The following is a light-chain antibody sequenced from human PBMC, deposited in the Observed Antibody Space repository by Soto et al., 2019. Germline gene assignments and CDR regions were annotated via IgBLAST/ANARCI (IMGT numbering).Light chain of an antibody. CDR1: SGDIGSYNR. Sequence: SALTQPASVSGSPGPSITISCTGTSGDIGSYNRVSWYQQHPGKAPKLIIYEVNDRPSGVSNRFSGSKSGNTASLTISGLQAEDEAEYYCSSYTNINTRACVFGTGTKVTVL. J-gene: IGLJ1*01. V-gene: IGLV2-14*01. CDR3: SSYTNINTRACV. CDR2: EVN.